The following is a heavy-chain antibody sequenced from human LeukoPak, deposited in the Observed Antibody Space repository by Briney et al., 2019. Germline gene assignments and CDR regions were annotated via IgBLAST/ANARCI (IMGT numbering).Heavy chain of an antibody. CDR2: IYTSGST. D-gene: IGHD3-16*02. Sequence: SETLSLTCTVSGGSISSGSYYWSWIRQPAGKGLEWIGRIYTSGSTNYNPSLKSRVTISVDTSKNQFSLKLSSVTAADTAVYYCARGNMITFGGVIAEIDYWGQGTLVTVSS. CDR1: GGSISSGSYY. V-gene: IGHV4-61*02. CDR3: ARGNMITFGGVIAEIDY. J-gene: IGHJ4*02.